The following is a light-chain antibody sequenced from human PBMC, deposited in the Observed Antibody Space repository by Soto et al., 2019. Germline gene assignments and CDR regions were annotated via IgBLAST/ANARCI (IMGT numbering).Light chain of an antibody. V-gene: IGKV3-11*01. CDR1: QYINTR. CDR2: GAS. J-gene: IGKJ5*01. Sequence: EIVLTQSPATLSSFPGDRVTLSCRASQYINTRLAWYQHRPGQAPRLVIYGASSRATGIPDRFSGSGSGTDFTLTISSLEPEDFAVYYCQXXSNWPPFTFGQGTRLEIK. CDR3: QXXSNWPPFT.